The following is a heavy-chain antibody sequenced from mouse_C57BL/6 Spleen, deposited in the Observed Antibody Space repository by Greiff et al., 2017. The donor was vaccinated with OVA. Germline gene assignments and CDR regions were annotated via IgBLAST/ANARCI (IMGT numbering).Heavy chain of an antibody. V-gene: IGHV1-69*01. D-gene: IGHD3-2*02. J-gene: IGHJ2*01. CDR2: IDPSDSYT. CDR3: ATVDSSGYRGFDY. Sequence: QVQLQQPGAELVMPGASVKLSCKASGYTFTSYWMHWVKQRPGQGLEWIGEIDPSDSYTNYNQKFKGKSTLTVDKSSSTAYMQLSSLTSEDSAVYYCATVDSSGYRGFDYWGQGTTLTVSS. CDR1: GYTFTSYW.